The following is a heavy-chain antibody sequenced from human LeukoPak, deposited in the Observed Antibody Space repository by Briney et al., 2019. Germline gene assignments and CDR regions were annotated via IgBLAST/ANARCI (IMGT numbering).Heavy chain of an antibody. CDR2: IDQDGSEK. D-gene: IGHD1-14*01. CDR3: ARAIPRGARYFDL. CDR1: GFTFTSYW. J-gene: IGHJ5*02. V-gene: IGHV3-7*01. Sequence: PGGSLRLSCAASGFTFTSYWVTWVRQAPGKGLEWVANIDQDGSEKNYMDSVKGRFSISRDNGKNSLYLQMNSLRVEDTAIYYCARAIPRGARYFDLWGQGKLVTVSS.